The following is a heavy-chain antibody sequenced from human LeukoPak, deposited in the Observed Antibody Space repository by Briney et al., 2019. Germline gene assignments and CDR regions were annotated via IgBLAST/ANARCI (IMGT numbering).Heavy chain of an antibody. Sequence: SVKVSCKASGGTFSSYAISWVRQAPGQGLEWMGGIIPIIGTANYAQKFQGRVTITTDESTSTAYMELSSLRSEDTAVYYCARAKKHPNWFDPWGQGTLVTVSS. CDR1: GGTFSSYA. CDR3: ARAKKHPNWFDP. J-gene: IGHJ5*02. V-gene: IGHV1-69*05. CDR2: IIPIIGTA.